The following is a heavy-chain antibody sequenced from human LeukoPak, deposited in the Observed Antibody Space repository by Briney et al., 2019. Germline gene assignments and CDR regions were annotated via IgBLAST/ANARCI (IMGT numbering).Heavy chain of an antibody. J-gene: IGHJ4*02. D-gene: IGHD3-16*01. CDR3: ARDLFGGGY. V-gene: IGHV1-46*01. CDR1: GYTFTNFY. CDR2: INPSGGST. Sequence: GASVKVSCRASGYTFTNFYMHWVRQAPGQGLEWMGIINPSGGSTSYAQYFQGRVTMTRDMSTSTVYMELSSLRSEDTAVYYCARDLFGGGYWGQGTLVTVSS.